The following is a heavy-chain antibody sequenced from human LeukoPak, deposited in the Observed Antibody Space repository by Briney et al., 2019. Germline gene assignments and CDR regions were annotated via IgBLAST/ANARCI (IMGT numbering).Heavy chain of an antibody. CDR1: GGSISSYY. D-gene: IGHD6-13*01. CDR3: ARAGSWKGYFDY. V-gene: IGHV4-59*01. CDR2: IYDSGST. J-gene: IGHJ4*02. Sequence: SETLSLTCSVSGGSISSYYWSLIRQAPGKGLEWIGYIYDSGSTNYNPSLKSRVTISVDTSKNQFSLNLNSVTAADTAVYYCARAGSWKGYFDYWGQGTLVTVSS.